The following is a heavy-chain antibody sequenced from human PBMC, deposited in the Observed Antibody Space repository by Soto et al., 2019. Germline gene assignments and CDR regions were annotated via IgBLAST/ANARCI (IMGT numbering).Heavy chain of an antibody. CDR2: ISPLFSTT. D-gene: IGHD6-13*01. Sequence: QVQLVQSGAEVKEPGSSVKVSCKATGDLFNNYAFNWVRQAPGQGLEWMGRISPLFSTTNYAQKFQGRVTSGEEELTTIVYLEVSDLESEDTAMYYCAAASSVAAAGYFKFWGQGTLVTVSP. J-gene: IGHJ4*02. CDR1: GDLFNNYA. V-gene: IGHV1-69*01. CDR3: AAASSVAAAGYFKF.